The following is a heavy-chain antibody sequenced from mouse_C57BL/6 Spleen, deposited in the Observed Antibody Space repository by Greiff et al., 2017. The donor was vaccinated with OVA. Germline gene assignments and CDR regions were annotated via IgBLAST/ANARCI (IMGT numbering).Heavy chain of an antibody. CDR2: INSDGGGT. D-gene: IGHD1-1*01. CDR1: EYEFPSHD. V-gene: IGHV5-2*01. Sequence: DVKLVESGGGLVQPGESLKLSCESYEYEFPSHDMYWVRKTPAKRLELVAVINSDGGGTNYPDTMERRFIISRDNTQKALYLQLSCLRSEDTALYYCARLLPPSAYWGQGTSVTVSS. J-gene: IGHJ4*01. CDR3: ARLLPPSAY.